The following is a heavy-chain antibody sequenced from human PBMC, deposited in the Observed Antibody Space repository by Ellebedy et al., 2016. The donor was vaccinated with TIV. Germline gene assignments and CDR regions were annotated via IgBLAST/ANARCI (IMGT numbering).Heavy chain of an antibody. Sequence: GESLKISCAASGFTFSSHWMSWVRQAPGKGLERVANIKQDGSEKYYVDSVKGRFTISRDNAKNSLYLQMNSLRAEDTAVYYCARDLLGGHTDFDSWGQGTLVTVSS. V-gene: IGHV3-7*01. CDR1: GFTFSSHW. J-gene: IGHJ4*02. CDR3: ARDLLGGHTDFDS. CDR2: IKQDGSEK. D-gene: IGHD3-16*01.